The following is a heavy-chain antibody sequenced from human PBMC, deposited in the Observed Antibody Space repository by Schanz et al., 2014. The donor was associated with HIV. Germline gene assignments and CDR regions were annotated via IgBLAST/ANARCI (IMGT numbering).Heavy chain of an antibody. CDR1: GFSFDDYA. Sequence: EVQLLESGGGLVQPGGSLRLSCAASGFSFDDYAMHWVRQAPGKGLEWVAVINWNGDTTYYADSVKGRFTISRDNSKNTLYLQMNSLRAEDTAVYYCARDWRPNYDFWSGSIGVIGMDVWGQGTTVTVSS. D-gene: IGHD3-3*01. J-gene: IGHJ6*02. CDR3: ARDWRPNYDFWSGSIGVIGMDV. CDR2: INWNGDTT. V-gene: IGHV3-23*01.